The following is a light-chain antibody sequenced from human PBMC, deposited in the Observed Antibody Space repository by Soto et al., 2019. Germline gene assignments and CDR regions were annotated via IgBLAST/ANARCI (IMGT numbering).Light chain of an antibody. J-gene: IGKJ3*01. CDR3: QQPNSYPRCT. CDR2: AAS. Sequence: DIQLTQSPSFLSASVGDRVTITCRASQGISIYLAWYQQKTANAPKLLIYAASTLQSGVPSRFSGSGSGTEFTLTIISLQPEDFATYYWQQPNSYPRCTFGPGTKVDIK. CDR1: QGISIY. V-gene: IGKV1-9*01.